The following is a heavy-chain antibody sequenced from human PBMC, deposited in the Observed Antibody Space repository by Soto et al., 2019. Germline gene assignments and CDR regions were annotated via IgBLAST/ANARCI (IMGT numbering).Heavy chain of an antibody. Sequence: SETLALTCAVSGGSIRSGGYSWSWIRQPPGKGLEWIGYIYHTGSTYYNPSLKSRVTISVDTSKNQFSLKLNSVTAADTAVYYCARDLWGYCGTDCYPLDVWGQGTTVTVSS. J-gene: IGHJ6*02. CDR1: GGSIRSGGYS. V-gene: IGHV4-30-2*01. CDR2: IYHTGST. CDR3: ARDLWGYCGTDCYPLDV. D-gene: IGHD2-21*02.